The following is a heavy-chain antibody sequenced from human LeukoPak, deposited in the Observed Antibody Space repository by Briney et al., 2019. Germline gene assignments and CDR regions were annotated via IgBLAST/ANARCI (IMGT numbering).Heavy chain of an antibody. CDR2: ISGSGGST. Sequence: GGSLRLSCAASGFTFSDYYMNWIRQAPGKGLEWVSAISGSGGSTYYADSVKGRFTISRDNSKNTLYLQMNSLRAEDTAVYYCAIPKRDFDYWGQGTLVTVSS. D-gene: IGHD6-25*01. CDR1: GFTFSDYY. J-gene: IGHJ4*02. CDR3: AIPKRDFDY. V-gene: IGHV3-23*01.